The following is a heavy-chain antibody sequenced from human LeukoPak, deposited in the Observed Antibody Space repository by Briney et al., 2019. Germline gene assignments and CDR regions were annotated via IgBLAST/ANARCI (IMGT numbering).Heavy chain of an antibody. CDR2: IIGTGIST. Sequence: PGGSLRLSCVASGFTFSRYAMSWVRQAPGKGLEWVSSIIGTGISTYYADSVKGRFTISRDNSKNTLYLQMNSMRAEDTAVYYWAKMRPEIVVVAEIDYWGQGTLVTVSS. J-gene: IGHJ4*02. D-gene: IGHD2-15*01. CDR3: AKMRPEIVVVAEIDY. CDR1: GFTFSRYA. V-gene: IGHV3-23*01.